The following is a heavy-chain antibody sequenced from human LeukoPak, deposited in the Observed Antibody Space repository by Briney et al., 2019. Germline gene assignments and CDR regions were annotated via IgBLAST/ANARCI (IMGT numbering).Heavy chain of an antibody. J-gene: IGHJ6*02. CDR3: ARGPDSYGQYYYYGMDV. CDR1: GFTFSSYA. V-gene: IGHV3-30*04. CDR2: ISYDGSNK. Sequence: PGGSLRLSCAAYGFTFSSYAMHWVRQAPGKGLEWVAVISYDGSNKYYADSVKGRFTISRDNSKNTLYLQMNSLRAEDTAVYYCARGPDSYGQYYYYGMDVWGQGTTVTVSS. D-gene: IGHD5-18*01.